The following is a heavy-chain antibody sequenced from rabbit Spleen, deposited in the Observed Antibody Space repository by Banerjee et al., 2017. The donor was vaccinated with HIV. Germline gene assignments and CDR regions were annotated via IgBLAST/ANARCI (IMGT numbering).Heavy chain of an antibody. J-gene: IGHJ4*01. CDR1: GFSFSSSYY. CDR3: ARDLAGVVGWNFYL. Sequence: QSLEESGGDLVKPGASLTLTCTASGFSFSSSYYMCWVRQAPGKGLEWIGCIYTGSSDSAAYASWAKGRFTISKTSSTTVTLQMTSLTAADTATYFCARDLAGVVGWNFYLWGPGTLVTVS. D-gene: IGHD4-1*01. CDR2: IYTGSSDSA. V-gene: IGHV1S40*01.